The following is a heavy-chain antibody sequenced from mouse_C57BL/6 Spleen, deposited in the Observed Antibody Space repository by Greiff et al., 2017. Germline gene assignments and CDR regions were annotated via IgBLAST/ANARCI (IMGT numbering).Heavy chain of an antibody. J-gene: IGHJ1*03. CDR2: ISSGGSYT. D-gene: IGHD2-4*01. V-gene: IGHV5-6*01. CDR1: GFTFSSYG. CDR3: ARDYDERYVDV. Sequence: EVHLVESGGDLVKPGGSLKLSCAASGFTFSSYGMSWVRQTPDKRLEWVATISSGGSYTYYPDSVQGRFTISRDNAKNTLYLQMSSLKSEDTAMYYCARDYDERYVDVWGTGTTVTVSS.